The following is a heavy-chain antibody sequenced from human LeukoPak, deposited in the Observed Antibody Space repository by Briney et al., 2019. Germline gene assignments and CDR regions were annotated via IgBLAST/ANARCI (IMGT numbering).Heavy chain of an antibody. D-gene: IGHD1-26*01. Sequence: ASVKVSCKASGYTFASYYMHWVRQAPGQGLERMGIINPSGGSTSYAQKFQGRVTMTRDTSTSTVYMELSSLRSEDTAVYYCARPPIVGATTSAFDIWGQGTMVTVSS. CDR1: GYTFASYY. CDR3: ARPPIVGATTSAFDI. CDR2: INPSGGST. V-gene: IGHV1-46*03. J-gene: IGHJ3*02.